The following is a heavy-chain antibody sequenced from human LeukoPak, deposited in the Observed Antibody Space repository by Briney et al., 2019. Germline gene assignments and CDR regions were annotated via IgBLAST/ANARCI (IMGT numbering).Heavy chain of an antibody. CDR3: ARDASLQTGAFDV. J-gene: IGHJ3*01. CDR2: IFHSGST. D-gene: IGHD5-24*01. Sequence: PSETLSLTCAVSGGSISRSDWWSWVRQSPGKGLEWIGEIFHSGSTKYNPSLKSRVTISVDKSKNQFSLNLTSVTAADTAMYYYARDASLQTGAFDVWGQGTMVTVSS. CDR1: GGSISRSDW. V-gene: IGHV4-4*02.